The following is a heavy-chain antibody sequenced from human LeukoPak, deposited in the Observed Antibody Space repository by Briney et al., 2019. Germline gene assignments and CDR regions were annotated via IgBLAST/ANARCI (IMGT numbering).Heavy chain of an antibody. V-gene: IGHV4-34*01. Sequence: PSEALSLTCAVYGGSFSGYYWSWIRQPPGKGLEWIGEINRSGSTNYNPSLKSRVTISVDTSKNQFSLKLSSVTAADTAVYYCAREGARWEPSFSAFDIWGQGTMVTVPS. CDR1: GGSFSGYY. D-gene: IGHD1-26*01. J-gene: IGHJ3*02. CDR3: AREGARWEPSFSAFDI. CDR2: INRSGST.